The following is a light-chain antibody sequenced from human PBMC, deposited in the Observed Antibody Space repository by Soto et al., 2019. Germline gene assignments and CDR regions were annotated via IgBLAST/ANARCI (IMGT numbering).Light chain of an antibody. CDR3: QQSYSSWT. V-gene: IGKV1-39*01. CDR2: AAS. J-gene: IGKJ1*01. Sequence: DIQRTQFRCALSAYVRDRVTITCRGSQSIVSHLNWFQQKPGKAPNLLIYAASNLHSGVPSRFSGSGSGTDFTLTISSLQPEDFATFYCQQSYSSWTFGQGTKVDIK. CDR1: QSIVSH.